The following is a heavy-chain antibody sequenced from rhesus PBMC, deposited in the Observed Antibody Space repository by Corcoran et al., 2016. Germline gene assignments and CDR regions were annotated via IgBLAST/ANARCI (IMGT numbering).Heavy chain of an antibody. CDR3: AREEGTVTTVYFEF. V-gene: IGHV4S2*01. D-gene: IGHD4-23*01. CDR1: GAALSRNF. J-gene: IGHJ1*01. CDR2: IYGSGGST. Sequence: QVQLQESGPGLVKPAETLPLTCPGPGAALSRNFRGWKRPDPGEGPGGLGWFGRIYGSGGSTDSNPSLKSRVTISIDTAKNQFSLKLSSVTAADTAVYYCAREEGTVTTVYFEFWGQGALVTVSS.